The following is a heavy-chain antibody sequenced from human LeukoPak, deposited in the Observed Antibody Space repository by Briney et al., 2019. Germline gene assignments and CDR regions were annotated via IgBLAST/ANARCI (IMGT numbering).Heavy chain of an antibody. CDR1: GYTFTTYY. Sequence: ASVKVSCKASGYTFTTYYMHWVRQAPGQGLEWMAMINPSGGSTNSAQKFQGRVTMTRDTSTSTAYMELSSLRSGDTALYYCARGGSEQLSPPFDSWGQGTLVTVSS. V-gene: IGHV1-46*01. CDR2: INPSGGST. D-gene: IGHD3-10*01. CDR3: ARGGSEQLSPPFDS. J-gene: IGHJ4*02.